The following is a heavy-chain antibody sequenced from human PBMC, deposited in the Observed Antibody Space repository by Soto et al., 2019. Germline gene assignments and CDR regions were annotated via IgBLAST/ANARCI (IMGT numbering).Heavy chain of an antibody. CDR1: GDSVSSNSAA. D-gene: IGHD6-13*01. J-gene: IGHJ3*02. CDR2: TYYRSKWYN. Sequence: SQTLSLTCAISGDSVSSNSAAWNWIRQSPSRGLEWLGRTYYRSKWYNDYAVSVKSRITINPDTSKNQFSLQLNSVTPEDTAVYYCSRDKRGSSLSGDAFDIWGQGTMVTVSS. V-gene: IGHV6-1*01. CDR3: SRDKRGSSLSGDAFDI.